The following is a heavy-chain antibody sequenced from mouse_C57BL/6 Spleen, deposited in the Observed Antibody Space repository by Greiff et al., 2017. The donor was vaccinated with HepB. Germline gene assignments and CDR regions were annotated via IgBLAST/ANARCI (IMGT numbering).Heavy chain of an antibody. CDR3: ARPHSNYEVAWFAY. D-gene: IGHD2-5*01. V-gene: IGHV1-69*01. Sequence: QVQLKQPGAELVMPGASVKLSCKASGYTFTSYWMHWVKQRPGQGLEWIGEIDPSDSYTNYNQKFKGKSTLTVDKSSSTAYMPLSSLTSEDSAVYYCARPHSNYEVAWFAYWGQGTLVTVSA. CDR2: IDPSDSYT. CDR1: GYTFTSYW. J-gene: IGHJ3*01.